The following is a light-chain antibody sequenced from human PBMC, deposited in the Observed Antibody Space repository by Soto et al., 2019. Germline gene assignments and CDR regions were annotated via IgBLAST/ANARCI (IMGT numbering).Light chain of an antibody. Sequence: QSVLTQPPSVSGAPGQRFTISCTGSSSNIGAGYDVHWYLQLPGTAPNLSTYANNNRPSGVPARFSVSKSGTSASLAITGLQAEDEADYYCQSYDSSLSGYVFGTGTKVTVL. J-gene: IGLJ1*01. CDR3: QSYDSSLSGYV. V-gene: IGLV1-40*01. CDR2: ANN. CDR1: SSNIGAGYD.